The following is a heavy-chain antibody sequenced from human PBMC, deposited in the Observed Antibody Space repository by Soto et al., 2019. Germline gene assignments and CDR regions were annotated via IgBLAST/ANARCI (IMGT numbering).Heavy chain of an antibody. CDR1: GFTFSSYA. D-gene: IGHD4-17*01. CDR3: AKDRNLNYGDYALPGFDP. V-gene: IGHV3-23*01. J-gene: IGHJ5*02. Sequence: GGSLRLSCAASGFTFSSYAMSWVRQAPGKGLEWVSAISGSGGSTYYADSVKGRFTISRDNSKNTLYLQMNSLRAEDTAVYYCAKDRNLNYGDYALPGFDPWGQGTLGTVSS. CDR2: ISGSGGST.